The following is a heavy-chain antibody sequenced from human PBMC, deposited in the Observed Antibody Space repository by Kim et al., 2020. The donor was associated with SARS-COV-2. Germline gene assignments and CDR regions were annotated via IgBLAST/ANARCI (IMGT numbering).Heavy chain of an antibody. V-gene: IGHV1-2*06. J-gene: IGHJ4*02. CDR2: INPNSGGT. D-gene: IGHD3-3*01. Sequence: ASVKVSCKASGYTFTGYYMHWVRQAPGQGLEWMGRINPNSGGTNYAQKFQGRVTRTRDTSISTAYMELSRLRSDDTAVYYCARAALRFLEWYYFDYWGQGTLVTVSS. CDR1: GYTFTGYY. CDR3: ARAALRFLEWYYFDY.